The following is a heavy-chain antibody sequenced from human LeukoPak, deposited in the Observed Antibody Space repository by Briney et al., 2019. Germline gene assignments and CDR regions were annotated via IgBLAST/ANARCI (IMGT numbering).Heavy chain of an antibody. J-gene: IGHJ4*02. CDR1: GFTFSSYSM. D-gene: IGHD1-1*01. Sequence: GSLRLSCAASGFTFSSYSMLWVRQAPGKGLEWIGSIYYHENTYYNSSLKSRVTISVDTSKNQFSLKLNSVTAADTAVYFCARRAYSAAYWKHFDYWGQGTLVTVSS. V-gene: IGHV4-39*01. CDR2: IYYHENT. CDR3: ARRAYSAAYWKHFDY.